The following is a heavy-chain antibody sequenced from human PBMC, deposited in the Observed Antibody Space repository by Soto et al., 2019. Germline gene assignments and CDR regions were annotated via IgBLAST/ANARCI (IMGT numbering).Heavy chain of an antibody. CDR2: ISSSSSYI. D-gene: IGHD1-26*01. CDR1: GFTFSSYS. V-gene: IGHV3-21*01. Sequence: GSLRLSCAASGFTFSSYSMNWVRQAPGKGLEWVSSISSSSSYIYYADSVKGRFTISRDNAKNSPYLQMNSLRAEDTAVYYCARDRVVGALGYYYGMDVWGQGTTVTVSS. CDR3: ARDRVVGALGYYYGMDV. J-gene: IGHJ6*02.